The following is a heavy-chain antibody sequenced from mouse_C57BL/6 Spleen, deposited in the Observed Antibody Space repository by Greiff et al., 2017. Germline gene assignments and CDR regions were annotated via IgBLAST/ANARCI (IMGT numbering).Heavy chain of an antibody. CDR1: GFTFSSYG. D-gene: IGHD6-1*01. Sequence: EVKVVESGGDLVKPGGSLKLSCAASGFTFSSYGMSWVRQTPDKRLEWVATISSGGSYTYYPDSVKGRFTISRDNAKNTLYLQMSSLKSEDTAMYYCARQGPSAGGYFDYWGQGTTLTVSS. V-gene: IGHV5-6*01. CDR2: ISSGGSYT. CDR3: ARQGPSAGGYFDY. J-gene: IGHJ2*01.